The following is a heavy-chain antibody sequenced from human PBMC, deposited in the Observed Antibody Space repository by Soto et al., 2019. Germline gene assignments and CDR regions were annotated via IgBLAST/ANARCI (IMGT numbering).Heavy chain of an antibody. CDR3: ARGLASSSWDPNWFDP. V-gene: IGHV4-59*01. D-gene: IGHD6-13*01. CDR2: IYYSGST. Sequence: SETLSLTWTVSGGSLSSYYWSWSRQPPGKGLEWIGYIYYSGSTNDNPSLKSRVTISVDTSKNPFSLKLSSVTAANTAVYYCARGLASSSWDPNWFDPWGQGTLVTVSS. J-gene: IGHJ5*02. CDR1: GGSLSSYY.